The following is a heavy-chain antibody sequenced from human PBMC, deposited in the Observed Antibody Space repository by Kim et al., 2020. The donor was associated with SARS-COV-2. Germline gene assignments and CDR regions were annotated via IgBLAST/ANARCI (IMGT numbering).Heavy chain of an antibody. CDR1: GGTFSSYA. Sequence: SVKVSCKASGGTFSSYAISWVRQAPGQGLEWMGGIIPIFGTANYAQKFQGRVTITADESTSTAYMELSSLRSEDTAVYYCASTGGYCSSTSCYGSYYYYGMDVWGQGTTVTVSS. V-gene: IGHV1-69*13. J-gene: IGHJ6*02. CDR2: IIPIFGTA. D-gene: IGHD2-2*01. CDR3: ASTGGYCSSTSCYGSYYYYGMDV.